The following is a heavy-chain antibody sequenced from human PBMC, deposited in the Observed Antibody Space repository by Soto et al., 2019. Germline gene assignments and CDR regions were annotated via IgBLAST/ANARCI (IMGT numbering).Heavy chain of an antibody. D-gene: IGHD3-10*01. J-gene: IGHJ3*02. CDR3: ARARREPKVRAFDI. CDR2: ISSSSSYI. V-gene: IGHV3-21*01. Sequence: GGSLRLSCAASGFTFSSYSMNWVRQAPGKGLEWVSSISSSSSYIYYADSVKGRFTISRDNAKNSLYLQMNSLRAEDTAVYYCARARREPKVRAFDIWGQGTMVTVSS. CDR1: GFTFSSYS.